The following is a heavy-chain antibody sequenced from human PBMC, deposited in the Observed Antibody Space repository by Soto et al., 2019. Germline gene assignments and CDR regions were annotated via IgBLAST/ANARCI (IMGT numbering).Heavy chain of an antibody. CDR1: GFTVRSNY. D-gene: IGHD3-22*01. CDR2: IYSAGSI. Sequence: PGGSLRLSCAASGFTVRSNYMGWVRQAPGKGLEWVSLIYSAGSIYYADSVRGRFTISRDTSKNTLYLQMNSLRAEDTAVYYCAREGDSSGWYNWFDPWGQGTLVTVSS. V-gene: IGHV3-66*01. J-gene: IGHJ5*02. CDR3: AREGDSSGWYNWFDP.